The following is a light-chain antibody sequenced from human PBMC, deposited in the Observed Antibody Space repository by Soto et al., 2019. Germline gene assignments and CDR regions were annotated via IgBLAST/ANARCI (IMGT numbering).Light chain of an antibody. V-gene: IGKV1-12*01. CDR2: AAS. J-gene: IGKJ3*01. CDR1: HGVSSW. Sequence: DIQMTQSPSSVSASVGDRVTLTCRASHGVSSWLAWYQQKPGKAPKLLIYAASSLQSGVPSRFSGSGSGADFTLTISSLQPEDFATYYCQQANGFPFTFGPGTKLDIK. CDR3: QQANGFPFT.